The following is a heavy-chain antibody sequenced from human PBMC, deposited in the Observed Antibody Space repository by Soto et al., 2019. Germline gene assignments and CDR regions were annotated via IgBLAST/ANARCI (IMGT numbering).Heavy chain of an antibody. J-gene: IGHJ5*02. CDR3: ASGNPTGKLAP. CDR2: ISPDNGNT. CDR1: GYTFTRYT. Sequence: AAVKVCCKACGYTFTRYTMNWVLQAPGQRLEWMGWISPDNGNTKSSQKFQDRVIITRDTSASTAYMDLSSLRSEDTAVYYCASGNPTGKLAPSGQRTLVTVSA. V-gene: IGHV1-3*01.